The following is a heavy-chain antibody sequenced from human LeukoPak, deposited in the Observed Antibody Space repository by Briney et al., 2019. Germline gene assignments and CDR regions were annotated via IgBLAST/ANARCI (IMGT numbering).Heavy chain of an antibody. D-gene: IGHD3-9*01. CDR3: AKALLNYYDILTGYCDFDY. V-gene: IGHV3-23*01. CDR1: GFTFSSYA. Sequence: GGSLRLSCAASGFTFSSYAMSWVRQAPGKGLEWVSAISGSGGSTYYADSVKGRFTISRDNSKNTLYLQMNSLRAEDTAVYYCAKALLNYYDILTGYCDFDYWGQGTLVTVSS. CDR2: ISGSGGST. J-gene: IGHJ4*02.